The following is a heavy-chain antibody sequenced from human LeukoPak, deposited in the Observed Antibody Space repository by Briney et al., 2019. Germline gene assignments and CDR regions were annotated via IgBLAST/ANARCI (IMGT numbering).Heavy chain of an antibody. V-gene: IGHV3-23*01. J-gene: IGHJ5*02. D-gene: IGHD3-22*01. CDR1: GFTFNSYA. Sequence: GGSLRLSCAGFGFTFNSYAMTWVRQAPGKGLKWVSGISGSGGTTYFADSVKGRFTISRDNFNNTLYLQMNSMRVEDTALYFCAKGVVDYYDSSGYYPSDLWGQGTLVTVSS. CDR2: ISGSGGTT. CDR3: AKGVVDYYDSSGYYPSDL.